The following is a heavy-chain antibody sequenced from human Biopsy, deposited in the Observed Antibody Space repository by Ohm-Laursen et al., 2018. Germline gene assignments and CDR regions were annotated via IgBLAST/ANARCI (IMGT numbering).Heavy chain of an antibody. D-gene: IGHD1-26*01. V-gene: IGHV4-59*08. CDR3: ARHAPSYSGSYWRYFDL. Sequence: SETLSLTCTVSGGYISSYYWSWIWQPPGKGLEWIGYIYYTGSTNYNPSLKSRVTISVDTSMNHLSLRLTSVTAADTAVYYCARHAPSYSGSYWRYFDLWGRGTLVTVSS. CDR2: IYYTGST. J-gene: IGHJ2*01. CDR1: GGYISSYY.